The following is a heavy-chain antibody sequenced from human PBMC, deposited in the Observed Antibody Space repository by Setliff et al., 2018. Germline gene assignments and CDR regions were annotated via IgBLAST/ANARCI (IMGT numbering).Heavy chain of an antibody. CDR3: ARQTSRGNDAFDI. CDR1: GYSFTSYW. V-gene: IGHV5-51*01. J-gene: IGHJ3*02. D-gene: IGHD3-16*01. CDR2: IYPGDSDT. Sequence: PGESLKISCKGSGYSFTSYWIGWVRQMPGKGLEWMGIIYPGDSDTRYSPSFQGQVTISADKSISTAYLQWSSLKASDIAMYYCARQTSRGNDAFDIWGQGTMVTVSS.